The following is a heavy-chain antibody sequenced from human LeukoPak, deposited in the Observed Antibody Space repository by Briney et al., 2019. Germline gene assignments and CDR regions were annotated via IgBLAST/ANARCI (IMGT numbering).Heavy chain of an antibody. J-gene: IGHJ5*02. V-gene: IGHV3-66*04. Sequence: PGGSLRLSCAASGLTVSSNYMTWVRQVPGKGLEWASVIYSGGNTYYADSVKGRFSISRDNSKNTVYLQMNSLRVEDTAVYYCARLVTGTTVINSGWFDPWGQGTLVTVSS. D-gene: IGHD4-23*01. CDR2: IYSGGNT. CDR1: GLTVSSNY. CDR3: ARLVTGTTVINSGWFDP.